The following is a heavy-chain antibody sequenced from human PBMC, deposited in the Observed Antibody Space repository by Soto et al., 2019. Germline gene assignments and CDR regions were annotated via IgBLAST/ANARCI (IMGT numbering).Heavy chain of an antibody. CDR2: IYYSGST. CDR3: ARGFYDSSGYCDY. D-gene: IGHD3-22*01. CDR1: GGSISSGGYY. Sequence: QVQLQESGPGLVKPSQTLSLTCTVSGGSISSGGYYWSWIRQHPGKGLEWIGYIYYSGSTYYNPSPNSRVTRSLDTSKNQGSQKLSFVTAADTAVYYCARGFYDSSGYCDYWGQGTLVTVSS. J-gene: IGHJ4*02. V-gene: IGHV4-31*03.